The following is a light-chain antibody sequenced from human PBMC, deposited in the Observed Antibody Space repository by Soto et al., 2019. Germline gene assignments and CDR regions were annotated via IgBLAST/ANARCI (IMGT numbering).Light chain of an antibody. CDR1: SSDIGSNY. J-gene: IGLJ1*01. CDR3: GTWDSSLSADV. CDR2: ETD. Sequence: QSVLTQPPSVSAAPGQKVTISCSGSSSDIGSNYVCWYQQVSGRAPKLLIYETDKRLSGISDRFSGSKSGTSATLAITGLQTGDEADYYCGTWDSSLSADVFGTGTKLTVX. V-gene: IGLV1-51*02.